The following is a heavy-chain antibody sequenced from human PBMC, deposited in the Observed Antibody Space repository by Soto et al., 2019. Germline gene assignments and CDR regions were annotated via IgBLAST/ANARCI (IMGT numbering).Heavy chain of an antibody. Sequence: PGESLKISCKASGYTFTNHWIGWVRQMPGKGLEWMGIIYAGDYDTRYSPSFQGLVTISVDKSTSTAYLQWSSLKASDTAIYYCARYGCSGGICYSFFGWYHYHMDVWGPAGTVTVSS. J-gene: IGHJ6*02. CDR3: ARYGCSGGICYSFFGWYHYHMDV. D-gene: IGHD2-15*01. V-gene: IGHV5-51*01. CDR2: IYAGDYDT. CDR1: GYTFTNHW.